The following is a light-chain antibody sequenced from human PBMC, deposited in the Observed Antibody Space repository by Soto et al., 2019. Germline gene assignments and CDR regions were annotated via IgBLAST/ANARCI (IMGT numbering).Light chain of an antibody. CDR1: ESVSSN. J-gene: IGKJ1*01. V-gene: IGKV3-15*01. Sequence: EIVMTQSPATLSASPGEGATLSCRASESVSSNLAWYQQKPGQAPRLLIYGASTRATGIPARLSGSGSGTEFTLTISSLQSEDFAVYYCQQYNNWPRTFGQGTKVDIK. CDR3: QQYNNWPRT. CDR2: GAS.